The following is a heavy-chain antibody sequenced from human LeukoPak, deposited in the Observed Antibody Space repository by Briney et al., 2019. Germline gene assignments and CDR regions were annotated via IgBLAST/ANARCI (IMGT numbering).Heavy chain of an antibody. Sequence: GASVKVSCKASGYTFTGYYMHWVRQAPGQGLEWMGWINPNSGGTNYAQKFQGRVTMTRDTSISTAYMELSRLRSDDTAVYYCARDLSFVSITMVRGVIMGEFDYWGQGTLVTVSS. D-gene: IGHD3-10*01. CDR2: INPNSGGT. CDR3: ARDLSFVSITMVRGVIMGEFDY. J-gene: IGHJ4*02. V-gene: IGHV1-2*02. CDR1: GYTFTGYY.